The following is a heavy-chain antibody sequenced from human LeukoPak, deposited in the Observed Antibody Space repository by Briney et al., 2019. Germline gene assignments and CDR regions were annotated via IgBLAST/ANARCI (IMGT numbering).Heavy chain of an antibody. J-gene: IGHJ4*02. CDR3: ARRPPSYSDNSGTYYLGGFDY. D-gene: IGHD3-10*01. CDR1: GGSFSGYY. V-gene: IGHV4-34*01. Sequence: SETLSLTCAVYGGSFSGYYWSWIRQPPGRGLEWIGEINHSGSTNYNPSLKSRVTISVDTSKNQFSLNLNSVTAADTAVYYCARRPPSYSDNSGTYYLGGFDYWGQGTLVTVSS. CDR2: INHSGST.